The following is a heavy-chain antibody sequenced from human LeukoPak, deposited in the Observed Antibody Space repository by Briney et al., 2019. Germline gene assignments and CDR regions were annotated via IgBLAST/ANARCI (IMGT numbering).Heavy chain of an antibody. CDR3: ARRYFDY. J-gene: IGHJ4*02. CDR2: IKEDGSEK. V-gene: IGHV3-7*01. D-gene: IGHD1-14*01. Sequence: PGGSLRLSCAAYGFTFSSYWMGWVRQAPGKGLEWVANIKEDGSEKYYVDSVKGRFTISRDNAKNSLYLQMNSLRAEDTAVYYCARRYFDYWGQGTLVTVSS. CDR1: GFTFSSYW.